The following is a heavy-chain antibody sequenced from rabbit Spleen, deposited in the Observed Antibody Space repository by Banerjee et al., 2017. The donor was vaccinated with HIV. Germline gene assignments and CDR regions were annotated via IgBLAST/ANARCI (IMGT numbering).Heavy chain of an antibody. J-gene: IGHJ4*01. D-gene: IGHD6-1*01. V-gene: IGHV1S47*01. CDR2: IDPVFGST. CDR3: ARNQDGTGYGYAL. Sequence: QEQLVESGGGLVRPGGSLKLSCKASGFDFSYYGVSWVRQAPGKGLEWIGYIDPVFGSTYYASWVNGRFTISSHNAQNTLYLQLNSLTAADTATYFCARNQDGTGYGYALWGQGTLVTVS. CDR1: GFDFSYYG.